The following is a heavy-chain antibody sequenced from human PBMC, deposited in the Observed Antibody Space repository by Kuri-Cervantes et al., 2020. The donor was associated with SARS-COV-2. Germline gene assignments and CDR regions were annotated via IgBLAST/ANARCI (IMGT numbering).Heavy chain of an antibody. J-gene: IGHJ3*02. V-gene: IGHV3-21*01. D-gene: IGHD3-22*01. Sequence: GESLKISCAASGFTFSSYSMNWVRQAPGKGLEWVSSISSSSSYIYYADSVKGRLTISRDNAKNSLYLQMNSLRAEDTAVYYCARAFKGYYDSSGYYPGAFDIWGQGTMVTVSS. CDR2: ISSSSSYI. CDR3: ARAFKGYYDSSGYYPGAFDI. CDR1: GFTFSSYS.